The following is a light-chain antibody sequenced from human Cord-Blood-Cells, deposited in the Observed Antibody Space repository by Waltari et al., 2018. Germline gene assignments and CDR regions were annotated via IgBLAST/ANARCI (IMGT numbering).Light chain of an antibody. V-gene: IGKV1-9*01. CDR3: QQLNSYRLT. CDR1: QGISSY. Sequence: DIKLTQSPSFLSASVGDRVTITCRATQGISSYLAWYQQKPGKAPKLLIYAASTLQSGVPSRCTGSGSGTEFTLTISSLQPEDFATYYCQQLNSYRLTFGGGTKVEIK. CDR2: AAS. J-gene: IGKJ4*01.